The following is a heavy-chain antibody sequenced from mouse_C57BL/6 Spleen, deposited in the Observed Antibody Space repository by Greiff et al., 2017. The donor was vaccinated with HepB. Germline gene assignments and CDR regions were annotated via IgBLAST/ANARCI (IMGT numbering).Heavy chain of an antibody. CDR3: ARKGYYGSTFAY. D-gene: IGHD1-1*01. Sequence: VQLQQSGAELVKPGASVKMSCKASGYTFTSYWITWVKQRPGQGLEWIGDIYPGSGSTNYNEKFKSKATLTVDTSSSTAYMQLSSLTSEDSAVYYCARKGYYGSTFAYWGQGTLVTVSA. J-gene: IGHJ3*01. CDR1: GYTFTSYW. CDR2: IYPGSGST. V-gene: IGHV1-55*01.